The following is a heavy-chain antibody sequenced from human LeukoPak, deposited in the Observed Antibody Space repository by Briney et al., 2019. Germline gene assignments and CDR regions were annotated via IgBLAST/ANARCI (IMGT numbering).Heavy chain of an antibody. D-gene: IGHD1-26*01. CDR3: ARRVGATEAFDI. CDR1: GGSFSGYY. J-gene: IGHJ3*02. Sequence: ETLSLTCAVYGGSFSGYYWSWIRQPPGKGLEWVSVIYSGGSTYYADSVKGRFTISRDNSKNTLYLQMNSLRAEDTAVYYCARRVGATEAFDIWGQGTMVTVSS. V-gene: IGHV3-53*01. CDR2: IYSGGST.